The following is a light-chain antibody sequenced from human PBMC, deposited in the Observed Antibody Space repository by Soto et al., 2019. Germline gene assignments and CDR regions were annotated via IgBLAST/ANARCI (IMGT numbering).Light chain of an antibody. CDR3: CSYTDIALDVV. Sequence: QSVLTQPPSVSEAPRQRVTISCSGTSSDIGDYDYVSWYQHLPGKAPKLLIFDVTHRPSGVSDRFSGSKSGNTASLTISGVRPEDEADYYCCSYTDIALDVVFGGGTKVTVL. CDR2: DVT. CDR1: SSDIGDYDY. J-gene: IGLJ2*01. V-gene: IGLV2-14*01.